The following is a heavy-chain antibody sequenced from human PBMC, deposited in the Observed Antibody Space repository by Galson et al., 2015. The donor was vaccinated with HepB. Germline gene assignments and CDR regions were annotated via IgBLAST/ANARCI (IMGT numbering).Heavy chain of an antibody. V-gene: IGHV3-30-3*01. CDR1: GFTFSSYA. CDR3: AREGFGELYY. D-gene: IGHD3-10*01. CDR2: ISYDGSNK. Sequence: SLRLSCAASGFTFSSYAIHWVRQAPGKGLEWVAIISYDGSNKYYADSVKGRFTISRDNSKNTLYLQMNSLRAEDTAVYYCAREGFGELYYWGQGTLVTVSS. J-gene: IGHJ4*02.